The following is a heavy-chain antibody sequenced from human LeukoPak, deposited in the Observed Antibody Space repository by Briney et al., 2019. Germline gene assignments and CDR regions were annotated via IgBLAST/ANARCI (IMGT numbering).Heavy chain of an antibody. V-gene: IGHV5-51*01. D-gene: IGHD1-26*01. CDR1: GYSFTSYW. CDR3: ARRDPRELLHDY. CDR2: IYPGDSDT. Sequence: GESLKISCKGSGYSFTSYWIGWVRQMPGKGLEWIGIIYPGDSDTRYSPPFQGQVTTSADKSISTAYLQCSSLKASDTAMYYCARRDPRELLHDYWGQGTLVTVSS. J-gene: IGHJ4*02.